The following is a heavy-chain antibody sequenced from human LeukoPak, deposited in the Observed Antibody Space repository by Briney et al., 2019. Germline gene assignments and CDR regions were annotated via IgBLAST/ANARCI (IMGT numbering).Heavy chain of an antibody. CDR2: VWHDGSNK. Sequence: GRSLRLSCAASGFTFSRFNLHWVRQAPGKGLEWVAVVWHDGSNKYYTDSVKGRFTISRDDSKNTLYLQMNSLKAEDTAVYYCARPDYGASGDYWGQGTLVTVSS. V-gene: IGHV3-33*01. CDR3: ARPDYGASGDY. J-gene: IGHJ4*02. CDR1: GFTFSRFN. D-gene: IGHD4-17*01.